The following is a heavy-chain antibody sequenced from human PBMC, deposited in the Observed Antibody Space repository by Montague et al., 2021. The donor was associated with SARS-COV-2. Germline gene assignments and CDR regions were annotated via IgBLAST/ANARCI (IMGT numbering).Heavy chain of an antibody. CDR3: ARVKRGSYEGLGVSAHFDY. Sequence: SETLSLTCTVSGGSISSYYWSWIRQPPGKGLEWIGYIYYSGSTNYNPSLKSRVTISVDTSKNQFSLKLSSVTAADTAVYYCARVKRGSYEGLGVSAHFDYWGQGTLVTVFS. J-gene: IGHJ4*02. CDR1: GGSISSYY. CDR2: IYYSGST. V-gene: IGHV4-59*01. D-gene: IGHD3-16*01.